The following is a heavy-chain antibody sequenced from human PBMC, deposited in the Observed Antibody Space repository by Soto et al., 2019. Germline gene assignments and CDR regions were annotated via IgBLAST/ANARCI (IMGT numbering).Heavy chain of an antibody. Sequence: GESLKISCAASGFTFSSYAMSWVRQAPGKGLEWVSAISGSGGSTYYADSVKGRFTISRDNSKNTLYLQMNSLRAEDTAVYYCAKDRDYALVPPTPDYWGQGTLVTVSS. CDR1: GFTFSSYA. V-gene: IGHV3-23*01. D-gene: IGHD4-17*01. CDR3: AKDRDYALVPPTPDY. CDR2: ISGSGGST. J-gene: IGHJ4*02.